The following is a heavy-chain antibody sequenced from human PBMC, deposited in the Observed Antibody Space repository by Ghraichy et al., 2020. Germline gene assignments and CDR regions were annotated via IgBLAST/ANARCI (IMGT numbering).Heavy chain of an antibody. Sequence: GGSLRLSCAASGFTFSSYAMSWVRQAPGKGLEWVSAISGSGGSTYYADSVKGRFTISRDNSKNTLYLQMNSLRAEDTAVYYCAKDFYDDDFWSGYLDPGEYFQHWGQGTLVTVSS. J-gene: IGHJ1*01. D-gene: IGHD3-3*01. CDR3: AKDFYDDDFWSGYLDPGEYFQH. CDR2: ISGSGGST. V-gene: IGHV3-23*01. CDR1: GFTFSSYA.